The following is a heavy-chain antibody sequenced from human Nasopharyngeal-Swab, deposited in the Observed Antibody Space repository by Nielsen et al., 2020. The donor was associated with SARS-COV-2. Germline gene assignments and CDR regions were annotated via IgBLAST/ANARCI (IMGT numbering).Heavy chain of an antibody. CDR1: GFIFSASA. J-gene: IGHJ4*02. CDR3: TTDCYFDY. CDR2: IGDKDHNYAT. Sequence: GESLKISCAASGFIFSASAIHWVRQASGKGLEWVGRIGDKDHNYATTYGASVQGRFTISRDDSKNTAFLQMDGLKTEDTALYYCTTDCYFDYWGQGTLVTVSS. D-gene: IGHD2-21*02. V-gene: IGHV3-73*01.